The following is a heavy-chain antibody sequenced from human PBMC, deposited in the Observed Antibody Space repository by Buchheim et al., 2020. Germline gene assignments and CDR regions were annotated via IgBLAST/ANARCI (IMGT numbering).Heavy chain of an antibody. J-gene: IGHJ4*02. CDR3: ARTSIQYHFDS. D-gene: IGHD4-11*01. Sequence: QVQLQESGPGLVKPSETLSVTCTVSGGSVSSGNYYWSWIRQPPGKGLEWIGHIYYSGSTNYSPSLKSRVTISVDTSKDQFPLKLSSVTAADTAVYYCARTSIQYHFDSWGQGTL. V-gene: IGHV4-61*01. CDR2: IYYSGST. CDR1: GGSVSSGNYY.